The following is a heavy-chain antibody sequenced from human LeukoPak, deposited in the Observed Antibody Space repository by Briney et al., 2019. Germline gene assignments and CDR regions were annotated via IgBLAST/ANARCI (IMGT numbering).Heavy chain of an antibody. Sequence: ASVKVSCKASGGTFSSYAISWVRQAPGQGLEWMGGIIPIFGTANYAQKFQGRVTITADESTSTAYMELSSLRSEDTAVYYCARGRAMAYDAFDIWGQGTMVTVSS. V-gene: IGHV1-69*13. D-gene: IGHD5-18*01. CDR3: ARGRAMAYDAFDI. J-gene: IGHJ3*02. CDR2: IIPIFGTA. CDR1: GGTFSSYA.